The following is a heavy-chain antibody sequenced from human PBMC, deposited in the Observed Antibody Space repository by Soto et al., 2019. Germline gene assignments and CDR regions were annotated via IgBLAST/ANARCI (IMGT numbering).Heavy chain of an antibody. Sequence: GASVKVSCKASGYSFTSYGISWVRQAPGQGLEWMGWISAYNGNTNYAQKLQGRVTMTTDTSTSTAYMELRSLRSDDTAVYYCARGIVVVPAAMLFYYYGMDVWGQGTTVTVSS. V-gene: IGHV1-18*01. CDR3: ARGIVVVPAAMLFYYYGMDV. J-gene: IGHJ6*02. D-gene: IGHD2-2*01. CDR2: ISAYNGNT. CDR1: GYSFTSYG.